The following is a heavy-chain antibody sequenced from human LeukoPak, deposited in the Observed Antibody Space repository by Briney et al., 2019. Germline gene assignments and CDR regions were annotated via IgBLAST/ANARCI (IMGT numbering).Heavy chain of an antibody. Sequence: SETLSLTCAVSGYSIISGHYWGWIRQPPGKGLEWIGSIFHSGSTYYNPSLESRVTISVDTSKNQFSLKLSSVPAADTAVYYCARRPAMAGQFDYWGQGTLVTVSS. D-gene: IGHD5-18*01. V-gene: IGHV4-38-2*01. CDR1: GYSIISGHY. CDR3: ARRPAMAGQFDY. J-gene: IGHJ4*02. CDR2: IFHSGST.